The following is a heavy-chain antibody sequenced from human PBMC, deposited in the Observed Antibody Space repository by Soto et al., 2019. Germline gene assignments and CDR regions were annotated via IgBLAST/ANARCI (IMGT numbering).Heavy chain of an antibody. CDR1: GDSISGSSSY. Sequence: QLQLQESGPGLVKPSETLSLTCIVSGDSISGSSSYWAWIRQPPGKGLEWIGSIYYSGSTHYNSSLKRRVTISVDTSKSQFSLRLTSVTAADTAVYYCARNTSIFFDFWGQGTLVTVSS. CDR3: ARNTSIFFDF. V-gene: IGHV4-39*01. CDR2: IYYSGST. J-gene: IGHJ4*02.